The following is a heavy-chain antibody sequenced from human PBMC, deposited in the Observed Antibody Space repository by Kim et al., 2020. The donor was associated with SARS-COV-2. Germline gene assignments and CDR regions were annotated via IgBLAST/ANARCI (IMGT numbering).Heavy chain of an antibody. D-gene: IGHD6-6*01. CDR1: GFTFSSYA. J-gene: IGHJ4*02. V-gene: IGHV3-23*01. CDR2: ISGSGGST. Sequence: GGSLRLSCAASGFTFSSYAMSWVRQAPGKGLEWVSVISGSGGSTYYANSVKGRFTISRDNSKNTLYLQMNSLRAEDTAVTYCAKDIKEYSSSSDPSYWGQRNLCSVSS. CDR3: AKDIKEYSSSSDPSY.